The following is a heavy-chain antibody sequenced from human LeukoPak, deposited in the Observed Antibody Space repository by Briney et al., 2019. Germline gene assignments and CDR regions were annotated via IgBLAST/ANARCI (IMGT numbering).Heavy chain of an antibody. V-gene: IGHV3-21*01. CDR3: ARDLYDSSGYQRGYFQH. D-gene: IGHD3-22*01. Sequence: GGSLRLPCAASGFTLSSDSMNWVRQAPGKGLEWVSSISSSSSYIYYADSVKGRFTISRDNAKNSLYLQMNSLRAEDTAVYYCARDLYDSSGYQRGYFQHWGQGTLVTVSS. CDR2: ISSSSSYI. J-gene: IGHJ1*01. CDR1: GFTLSSDS.